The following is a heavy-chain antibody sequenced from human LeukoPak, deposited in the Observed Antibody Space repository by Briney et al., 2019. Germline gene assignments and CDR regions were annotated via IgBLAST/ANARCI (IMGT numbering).Heavy chain of an antibody. V-gene: IGHV4-39*07. CDR1: GGSISSSSYY. Sequence: SETLSLTCTVSGGSISSSSYYWGWIRQPPGKGLEWIGSIYYSGSTYYNPSLKSRVTISVDTSKNQFSLKLSSVTAEDTAVYYCARGPLGWFGESRPLDYWGQGTLVTVSS. CDR2: IYYSGST. CDR3: ARGPLGWFGESRPLDY. J-gene: IGHJ4*02. D-gene: IGHD3-10*01.